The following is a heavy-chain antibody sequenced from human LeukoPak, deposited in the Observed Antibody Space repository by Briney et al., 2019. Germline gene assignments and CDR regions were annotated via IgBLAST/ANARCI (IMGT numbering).Heavy chain of an antibody. CDR2: IYYSGST. CDR3: ARGASSGFDY. Sequence: SETLSLTCTVSGGSVSSGSYYWSWIRQPPGKGLEWIGYIYYSGSTNYNPSLKSRVTISVDTSKNQFSLKLSSVTAADTAVYYCARGASSGFDYWGQGTLVTVSS. D-gene: IGHD6-19*01. CDR1: GGSVSSGSYY. J-gene: IGHJ4*02. V-gene: IGHV4-61*01.